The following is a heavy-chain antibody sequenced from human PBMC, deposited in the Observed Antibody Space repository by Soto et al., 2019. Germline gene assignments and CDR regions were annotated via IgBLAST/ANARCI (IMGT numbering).Heavy chain of an antibody. Sequence: SETLSLTCAVSGDSVSSYYCMWIRQPPGKGLESIGYLYYGRSANYNPSLKSRVTLSVDTSTNQCSLTLSSMTAADTAVYYCARWVEVSLDYFDSWGKGTPVTVSS. V-gene: IGHV4-59*02. J-gene: IGHJ4*02. CDR3: ARWVEVSLDYFDS. CDR1: GDSVSSYY. CDR2: LYYGRSA. D-gene: IGHD2-15*01.